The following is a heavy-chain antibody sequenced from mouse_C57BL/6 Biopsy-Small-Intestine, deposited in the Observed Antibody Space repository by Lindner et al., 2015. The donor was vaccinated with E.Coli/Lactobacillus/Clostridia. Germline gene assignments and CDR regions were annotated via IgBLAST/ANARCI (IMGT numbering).Heavy chain of an antibody. D-gene: IGHD2-1*01. CDR1: GYSFTGYF. V-gene: IGHV1-20*01. J-gene: IGHJ4*01. Sequence: VQLQESGPELVKPGASVKISCKASGYSFTGYFMNWVKQSHGKSLEWIGRINPYNGDTFYNQKFKGKATLTVDKSSSTAHMELRSLTSEDSAVYYCARGSYGNSNGYAMDYWGQGTSVTASS. CDR2: INPYNGDT. CDR3: ARGSYGNSNGYAMDY.